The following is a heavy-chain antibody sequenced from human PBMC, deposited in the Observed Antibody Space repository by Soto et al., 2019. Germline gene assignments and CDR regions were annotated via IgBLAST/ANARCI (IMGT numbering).Heavy chain of an antibody. J-gene: IGHJ4*02. CDR1: GFTVSSNY. V-gene: IGHV3-66*01. D-gene: IGHD4-17*01. Sequence: EVQLVESGGGLVQPGGSLRLSCAGSGFTVSSNYVSWVRQAPGKGLEWVSVIYKGGTTYHADSVKDRFIISRDNSKNTVFLQMNNLRAEYTAVYYCAKEGSDYQYYFDSWGQGTLVAVSS. CDR2: IYKGGTT. CDR3: AKEGSDYQYYFDS.